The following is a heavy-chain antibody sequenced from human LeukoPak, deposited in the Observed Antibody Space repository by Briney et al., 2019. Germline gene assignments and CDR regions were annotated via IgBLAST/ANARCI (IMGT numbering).Heavy chain of an antibody. J-gene: IGHJ4*02. CDR1: GGAFSGYY. CDR3: ARAVFGWLRILYYFDY. V-gene: IGHV4-34*01. CDR2: INHSGRT. Sequence: PSHTLSLTCAVYGGAFSGYYWSWIRQPPGTGLKWIGEINHSGRTNSNPSLKSRVTISVDTYKNQFSLELSSVTAADTAVYYCARAVFGWLRILYYFDYWGQGTLVTVSS. D-gene: IGHD5-12*01.